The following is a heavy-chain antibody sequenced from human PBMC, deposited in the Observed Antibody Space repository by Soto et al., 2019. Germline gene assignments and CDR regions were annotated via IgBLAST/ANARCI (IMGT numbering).Heavy chain of an antibody. Sequence: QVQLVESGGGVVQPGRSLRLSCAASGFPFTTYGMHWVREGPGKGLEWVAVISYDGSNTYYADSVKGRFTISRDNSKNSLYLQMISLRAEDTALHYCLGGQYYFAYRCQGALVTVSS. J-gene: IGHJ4*02. CDR2: ISYDGSNT. D-gene: IGHD3-10*01. CDR1: GFPFTTYG. CDR3: LGGQYYFAY. V-gene: IGHV3-30*03.